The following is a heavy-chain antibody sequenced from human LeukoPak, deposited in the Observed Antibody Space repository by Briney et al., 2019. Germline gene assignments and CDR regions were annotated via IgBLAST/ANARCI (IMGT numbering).Heavy chain of an antibody. D-gene: IGHD1-26*01. J-gene: IGHJ3*02. V-gene: IGHV4-59*08. CDR1: GGSISSYY. Sequence: SETLSLTCTVSGGSISSYYWSWIRQPPGKGLEWIGYIYYSGSTNYNPSLKSRVTISVDTSKNQFSLKLSSVTAADTAVYYCARGMGALLGRAFDIWGQGTKVSVSS. CDR2: IYYSGST. CDR3: ARGMGALLGRAFDI.